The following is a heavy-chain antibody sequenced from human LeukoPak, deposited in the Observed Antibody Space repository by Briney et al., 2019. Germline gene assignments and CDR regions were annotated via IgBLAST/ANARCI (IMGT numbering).Heavy chain of an antibody. V-gene: IGHV3-23*01. CDR1: GFTFSSFV. Sequence: PGGSLRLSCGASGFTFSSFVMSWVRQTPGKGLEWVATITAGGSNTYYADSVKGRFTISRDNSKNTLHLQMNSLRAEDTAVYYCVTRGTSATKYFSDWGQGTLVSVSS. CDR2: ITAGGSNT. CDR3: VTRGTSATKYFSD. D-gene: IGHD1-1*01. J-gene: IGHJ4*02.